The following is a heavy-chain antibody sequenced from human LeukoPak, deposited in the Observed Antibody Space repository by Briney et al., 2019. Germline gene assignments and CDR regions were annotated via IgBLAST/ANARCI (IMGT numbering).Heavy chain of an antibody. CDR3: ARGPGSSGGAYVGDY. V-gene: IGHV3-74*01. J-gene: IGHJ4*01. Sequence: GGSLRLSCGASGFTFSYHWMHGVRQVPGKGLVGVSRIDGGWSSTSYADAVKGLFSISRDNAKSTLYLQMSSLRAEDTAVYYCARGPGSSGGAYVGDYWGPGTLVPVSS. CDR1: GFTFSYHW. CDR2: IDGGWSST. D-gene: IGHD3-22*01.